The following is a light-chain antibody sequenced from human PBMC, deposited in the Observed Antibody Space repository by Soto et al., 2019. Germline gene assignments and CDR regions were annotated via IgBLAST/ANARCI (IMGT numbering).Light chain of an antibody. CDR1: QIVRGD. V-gene: IGKV3-15*01. CDR3: QQYNNWPTT. Sequence: DIVMTQSPATLSVSPGERATLSCRASQIVRGDIAWYQQRRGQAPRLLIYGSSTRATGIPARFSGSGSGTEFTLTISSLQSEDFAVYSCQQYNNWPTTFGQGTKV. CDR2: GSS. J-gene: IGKJ1*01.